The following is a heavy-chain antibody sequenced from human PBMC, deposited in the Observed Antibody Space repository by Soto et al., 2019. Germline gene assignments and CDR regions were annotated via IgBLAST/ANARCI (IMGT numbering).Heavy chain of an antibody. CDR1: GGSIGSSSYY. CDR2: IYYSGST. D-gene: IGHD6-19*01. J-gene: IGHJ5*02. V-gene: IGHV4-39*01. CDR3: ARPGVDSSGWSRFDP. Sequence: SETLSLTCTVSGGSIGSSSYYWGWIRQPPGKGLEWIGSIYYSGSTYYNPSLKSRVTISVDTSKNQFSLKLSSVTAADTAVYYCARPGVDSSGWSRFDPWGQGTLVTVSS.